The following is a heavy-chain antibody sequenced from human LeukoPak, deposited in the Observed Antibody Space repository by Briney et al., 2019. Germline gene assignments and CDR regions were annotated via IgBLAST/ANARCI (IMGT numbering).Heavy chain of an antibody. J-gene: IGHJ4*02. D-gene: IGHD1-26*01. CDR1: GGSISSGDYY. V-gene: IGHV4-30-4*01. CDR2: IYYSGST. Sequence: PSQTLSLTCTVSGGSISSGDYYWSWIRQPPGTGLEWIGYIYYSGSTYYNPSLKSRVTISVDTSKNQFSLKLSSVTAADTAVYYCARDQGPIVGATPVIYWGQGTLVTVSS. CDR3: ARDQGPIVGATPVIY.